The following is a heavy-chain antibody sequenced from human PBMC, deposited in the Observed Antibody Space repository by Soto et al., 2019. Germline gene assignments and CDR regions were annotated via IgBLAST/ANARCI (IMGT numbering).Heavy chain of an antibody. V-gene: IGHV3-48*03. CDR1: GLNFRSHD. CDR3: ARGPRVSSTGTGSH. J-gene: IGHJ4*02. D-gene: IGHD1-1*01. Sequence: PGGSLRLSCVVSGLNFRSHDTNWVRQPPGKGLEYVSNINFAGTSTSYADAVKGRFAISRDNAKNSLYLEMNTLRADDSGLYYCARGPRVSSTGTGSHWGRGTLVTVSS. CDR2: INFAGTST.